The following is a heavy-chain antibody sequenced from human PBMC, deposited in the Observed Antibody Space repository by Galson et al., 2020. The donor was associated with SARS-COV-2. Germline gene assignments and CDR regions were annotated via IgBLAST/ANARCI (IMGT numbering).Heavy chain of an antibody. Sequence: VKGRFTISRDNAKNSLYLQMNSLRAEDTALYYCAKEETYYYDSSGSKGYFQHWGQGTLVTVSS. D-gene: IGHD3-22*01. V-gene: IGHV3-9*01. CDR3: AKEETYYYDSSGSKGYFQH. J-gene: IGHJ1*01.